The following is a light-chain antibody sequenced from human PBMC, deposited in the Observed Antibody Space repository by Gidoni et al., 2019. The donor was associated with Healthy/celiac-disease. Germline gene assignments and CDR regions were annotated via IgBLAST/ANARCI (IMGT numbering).Light chain of an antibody. Sequence: EIVLTQSPGTLSLSPGERATLSCRASQSVSSSYLAWYQQKPGQAPRLLSYGASSGATGIPDRFSGSGSGTDFTLTISRLEPEDFAVYYCQQYGSSPRTFGQGTKLEIK. CDR3: QQYGSSPRT. CDR1: QSVSSSY. V-gene: IGKV3-20*01. CDR2: GAS. J-gene: IGKJ2*01.